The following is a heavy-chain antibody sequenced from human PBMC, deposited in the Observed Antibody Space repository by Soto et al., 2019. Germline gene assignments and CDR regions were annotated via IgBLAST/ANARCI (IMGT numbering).Heavy chain of an antibody. CDR2: IWYDGSNK. V-gene: IGHV3-33*01. CDR3: GRDGALGDTAVVDS. D-gene: IGHD5-18*01. Sequence: QVQLVEAGGGVVQPGKSLRLSCTASGFTFSTYGMHCVRQAPGKGLEWVAVIWYDGSNKYHGDSLKGRFTISRDNSKNTLYLQMNNLRAEDTAVYYCGRDGALGDTAVVDSWGQGTLVTVSS. CDR1: GFTFSTYG. J-gene: IGHJ4*02.